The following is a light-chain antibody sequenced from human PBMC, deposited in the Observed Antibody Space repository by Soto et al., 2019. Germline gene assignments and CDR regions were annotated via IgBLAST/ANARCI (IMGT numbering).Light chain of an antibody. CDR2: GAS. J-gene: IGKJ1*01. Sequence: EIVLTQSPGTLSLSPGERATLSCRASQSVSSSYLAWYQQKPGQAPRLLIYGASTRATGVPARFSGGGSGTDFTPTISSLQSEDFAVYYCQQYHIWWTFGQGTKVDIK. CDR3: QQYHIWWT. V-gene: IGKV3-20*01. CDR1: QSVSSSY.